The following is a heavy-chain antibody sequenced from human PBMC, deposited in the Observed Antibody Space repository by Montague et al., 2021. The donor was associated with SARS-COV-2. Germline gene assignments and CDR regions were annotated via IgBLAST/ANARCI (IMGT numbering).Heavy chain of an antibody. J-gene: IGHJ1*01. CDR2: IYHTGST. CDR3: ARGRIGLSMIVVVLTGASKGKGGGGEGTGVDV. CDR1: GGSISGHH. D-gene: IGHD3-22*01. Sequence: SETLSLTCTVSGGSISGHHWTWIRQPPGKGLEWIGDIYHTGSTNYNPSLKSRVTISVDTSKNQFSLKLRSVTAADTAVYYCARGRIGLSMIVVVLTGASKGKGGGGEGTGVDVWGPGTMVTAAS. V-gene: IGHV4-59*11.